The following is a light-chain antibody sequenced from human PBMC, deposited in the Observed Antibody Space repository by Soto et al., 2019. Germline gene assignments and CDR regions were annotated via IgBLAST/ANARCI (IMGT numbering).Light chain of an antibody. CDR1: QSVSSN. J-gene: IGKJ1*01. CDR2: GAS. CDR3: QQYNNWPPRT. V-gene: IGKV3-15*01. Sequence: EIVMTHSPATLSVSPCERATLSCSASQSVSSNLAWYQQKPGQAPRLLVYGASTRATGIPARFSGSGSGTEFTLTISSLQSEDFAVYYCQQYNNWPPRTFGQGTKV.